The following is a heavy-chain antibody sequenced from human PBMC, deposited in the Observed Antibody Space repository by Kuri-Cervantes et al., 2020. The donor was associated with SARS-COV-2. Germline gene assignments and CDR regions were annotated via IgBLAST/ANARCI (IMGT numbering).Heavy chain of an antibody. CDR3: ARAPFYTAMVTGAFDI. Sequence: GGSLRLSCAASGFTFSSYAMHWVRQAPGKGLEWVAVISYDGSNKYYADSVKGRFTISRDNSKNTLYLQMNSLRAEDTAVYYCARAPFYTAMVTGAFDIWGQGTMVTVSS. D-gene: IGHD5-18*01. CDR2: ISYDGSNK. V-gene: IGHV3-30*01. CDR1: GFTFSSYA. J-gene: IGHJ3*02.